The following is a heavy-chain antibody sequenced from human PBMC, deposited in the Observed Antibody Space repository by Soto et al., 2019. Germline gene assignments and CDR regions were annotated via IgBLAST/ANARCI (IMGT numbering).Heavy chain of an antibody. CDR3: ASSVAVAAPGDAFDI. CDR2: INPNSGGT. D-gene: IGHD6-19*01. CDR1: GYTFTGYY. Sequence: ASVKVSCKASGYTFTGYYMHWVRQAPGQGLEWMGWINPNSGGTNYAQKFQGRVTMTRDTSISTAYMELSRLRSDDTAVYYCASSVAVAAPGDAFDIWGQGTMVTVSS. V-gene: IGHV1-2*02. J-gene: IGHJ3*02.